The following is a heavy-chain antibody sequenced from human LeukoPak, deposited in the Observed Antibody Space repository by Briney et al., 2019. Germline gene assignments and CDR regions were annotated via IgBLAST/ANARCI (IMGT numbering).Heavy chain of an antibody. D-gene: IGHD1-26*01. J-gene: IGHJ3*02. Sequence: PSETLSLTCTVSGGSISSGGYYWSWIRQPPGKGLEWIGYIYYSGSTNYNPSLKSRVTISVDTSKNQFSQKLSSVTAADTAVYYCARDHSGSYYGFYAFDIWGQGTMVTVSS. CDR2: IYYSGST. CDR3: ARDHSGSYYGFYAFDI. V-gene: IGHV4-61*08. CDR1: GGSISSGGYY.